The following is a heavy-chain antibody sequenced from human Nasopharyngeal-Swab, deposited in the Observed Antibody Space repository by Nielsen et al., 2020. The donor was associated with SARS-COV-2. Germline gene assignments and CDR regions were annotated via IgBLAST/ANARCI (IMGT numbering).Heavy chain of an antibody. V-gene: IGHV3-7*03. Sequence: GGSLRLSCAASGFIFSSHWMTWVRQAPGKGLEWVANIKQDGSEKYYVESLKGRFTISRDNAKNTMYLQMKSLRAEDTAVYYCARDGLDYDFWSAYFMDVWGQGTTVTVSS. D-gene: IGHD3-3*01. CDR2: IKQDGSEK. CDR3: ARDGLDYDFWSAYFMDV. CDR1: GFIFSSHW. J-gene: IGHJ6*02.